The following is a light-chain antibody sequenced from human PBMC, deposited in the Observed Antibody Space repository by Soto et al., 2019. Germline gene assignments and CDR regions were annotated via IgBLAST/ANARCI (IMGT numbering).Light chain of an antibody. Sequence: EIVLTQSPGTLALSPGDRATLSCRASQSVSSSYLAWYQQKPGQAPRLLISVASSRATGIPDRFSGSGSGTDFPLTISRLEPEDFEVYYCQQYGSSPLTFGGGTKVEIK. CDR2: VAS. J-gene: IGKJ4*02. CDR3: QQYGSSPLT. V-gene: IGKV3-20*01. CDR1: QSVSSSY.